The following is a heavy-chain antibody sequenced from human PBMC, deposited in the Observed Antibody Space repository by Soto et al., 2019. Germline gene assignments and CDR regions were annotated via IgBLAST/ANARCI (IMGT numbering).Heavy chain of an antibody. V-gene: IGHV3-48*02. CDR3: ARDQMVRGVIGNYYYYGMDV. D-gene: IGHD3-10*01. CDR1: GFTFSSYS. CDR2: ISSSSSTI. J-gene: IGHJ6*02. Sequence: GGSLRLSCAASGFTFSSYSMNWVRQAPGKGLEWVSYISSSSSTIYYADSVKGRFTISRDIAKNSLYLQMNSLRDEDTAVYYCARDQMVRGVIGNYYYYGMDVWGQGTTVTVSS.